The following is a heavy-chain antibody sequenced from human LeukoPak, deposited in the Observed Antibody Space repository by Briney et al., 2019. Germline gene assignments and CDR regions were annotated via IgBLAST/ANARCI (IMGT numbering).Heavy chain of an antibody. D-gene: IGHD6-6*01. J-gene: IGHJ4*02. CDR2: ISDDGSKK. V-gene: IGHV3-30*04. CDR1: GFIFSSYA. Sequence: GGSLRLSCAASGFIFSSYAMHWGRQAPGRGLEWVAVISDDGSKKNYADSVKGRFTISRDNSKNTLYLQMNSLRAEDTAVYYCAKEAHDVAARKQSPHFDYWGQGTLVTVSS. CDR3: AKEAHDVAARKQSPHFDY.